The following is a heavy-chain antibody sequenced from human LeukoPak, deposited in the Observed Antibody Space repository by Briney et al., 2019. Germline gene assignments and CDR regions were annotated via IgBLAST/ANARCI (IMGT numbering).Heavy chain of an antibody. J-gene: IGHJ4*02. CDR1: GFTFSSYA. CDR3: AKANSAYYYDSSGYPY. D-gene: IGHD3-22*01. Sequence: GGSLRLSCAASGFTFSSYAMSWVRQAPGKGLEWVSAISGSGGSTYYADSVKGRFTISRDNSKNTLYLQMNSLRAEDTAVYYCAKANSAYYYDSSGYPYWGQGTLVTVSS. V-gene: IGHV3-23*01. CDR2: ISGSGGST.